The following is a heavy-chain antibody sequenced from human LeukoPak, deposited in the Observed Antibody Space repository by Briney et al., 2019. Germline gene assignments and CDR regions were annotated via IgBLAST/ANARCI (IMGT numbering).Heavy chain of an antibody. CDR3: AKGGQGFDS. J-gene: IGHJ5*01. V-gene: IGHV4-39*07. Sequence: SETLSLTCAVSGGSISSNSYYWGWIRQPPGKGLEWIGSIYYSGSTYYNPSLKSRVTISVDTSKNQFSLRLTSVTAADTAVYYCAKGGQGFDSWGQGTLVTVSS. CDR1: GGSISSNSYY. CDR2: IYYSGST.